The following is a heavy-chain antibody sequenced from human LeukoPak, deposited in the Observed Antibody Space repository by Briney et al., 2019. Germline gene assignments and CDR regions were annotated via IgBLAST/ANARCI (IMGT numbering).Heavy chain of an antibody. CDR2: IYYSWDT. J-gene: IGHJ4*02. V-gene: IGHV4-59*05. CDR3: ATTSYYYDSPDY. CDR1: GFTFSSYS. D-gene: IGHD3-22*01. Sequence: GSLRLSCAASGFTFSSYSMNWIRQPPGKGLEWIGSIYYSWDTYYNPSLKSRVTISVDTSKNQFSLELSSVTAADTAVYYCATTSYYYDSPDYWGQGTLVTVSS.